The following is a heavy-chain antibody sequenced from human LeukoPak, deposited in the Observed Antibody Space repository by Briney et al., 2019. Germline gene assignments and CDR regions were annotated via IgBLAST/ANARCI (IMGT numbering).Heavy chain of an antibody. J-gene: IGHJ6*03. V-gene: IGHV4-59*12. CDR2: IYYNGYT. D-gene: IGHD3-10*01. CDR1: SGSITNYY. Sequence: PSETLSLTCTVSSGSITNYYWSWIRQPPGKGLELIGFIYYNGYTNYNPSLKSRVTISVDTSKNQFSLKLSSVTAADTAVYYCARGITMVRGVIGPGNYYMGVWGKGTTVTVSS. CDR3: ARGITMVRGVIGPGNYYMGV.